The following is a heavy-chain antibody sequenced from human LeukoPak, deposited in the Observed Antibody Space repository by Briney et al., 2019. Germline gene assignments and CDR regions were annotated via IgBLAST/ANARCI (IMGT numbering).Heavy chain of an antibody. V-gene: IGHV1-46*01. CDR2: INPSGGST. CDR1: GYTFTSYY. D-gene: IGHD6-19*01. J-gene: IGHJ3*02. Sequence: ASVKVSCKASGYTFTSYYMHWVRQAPGQGLEWMGIINPSGGSTCYAQKFQGRVTMTRDTSTSTVYMELSSLRSEDTAVYYCARGGVIAVAGSDAFDIWGQGTMVTVSA. CDR3: ARGGVIAVAGSDAFDI.